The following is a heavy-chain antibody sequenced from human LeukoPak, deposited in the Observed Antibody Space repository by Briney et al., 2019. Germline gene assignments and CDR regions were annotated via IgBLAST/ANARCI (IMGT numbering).Heavy chain of an antibody. CDR1: GGSFSGYY. CDR2: INHSGST. D-gene: IGHD1-26*01. CDR3: ARLLPAKTSYYYGMDV. V-gene: IGHV4-34*01. J-gene: IGHJ6*02. Sequence: PSETLSLTCAVYGGSFSGYYWSWIRQPPGKGLEWIGEINHSGSTNYNPSLKSRVTISVDTSKNQFSLKLSSVTAADTAVYYCARLLPAKTSYYYGMDVWGQGTTVTVSS.